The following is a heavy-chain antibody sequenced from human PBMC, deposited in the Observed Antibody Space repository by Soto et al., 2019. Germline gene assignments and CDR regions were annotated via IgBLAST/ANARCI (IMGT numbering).Heavy chain of an antibody. J-gene: IGHJ5*02. CDR2: IYYSGST. D-gene: IGHD6-13*01. Sequence: QLQLQESGPGLVKPSETLSLTCTVSGGSISSSSYYWGWIRQPPGKGLEWIGSIYYSGSTYYNPSLKSRVTISVDTSKNQFSLKLSSVTAADTAVYYCARRTGGSSLFDPWGQGTLVTVSS. CDR3: ARRTGGSSLFDP. CDR1: GGSISSSSYY. V-gene: IGHV4-39*01.